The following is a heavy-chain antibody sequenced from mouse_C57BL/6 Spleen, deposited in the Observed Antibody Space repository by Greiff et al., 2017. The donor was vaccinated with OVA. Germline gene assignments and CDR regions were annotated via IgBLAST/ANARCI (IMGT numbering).Heavy chain of an antibody. CDR1: GYTFTDYY. D-gene: IGHD1-1*01. V-gene: IGHV1-26*01. Sequence: EVQLQQSGPELVKPGASVKISCKASGYTFTDYYMNWVKQSHGKSLEWIGDINPNNGGTSYNQKFKGKATLTVDKSSSTAYMELRSLTSEDSAVYYCARSGRYYGSSLGYAMDYWGQGTSVTVSS. CDR3: ARSGRYYGSSLGYAMDY. J-gene: IGHJ4*01. CDR2: INPNNGGT.